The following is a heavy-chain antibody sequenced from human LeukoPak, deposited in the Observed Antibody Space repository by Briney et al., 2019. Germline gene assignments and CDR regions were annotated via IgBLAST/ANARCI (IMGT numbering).Heavy chain of an antibody. V-gene: IGHV1-58*01. CDR1: GFTFTSSA. CDR3: AAVGGVVSPPNSGIAAAGPDYHYYYYMDV. J-gene: IGHJ6*03. D-gene: IGHD6-13*01. CDR2: IVDGSGNT. Sequence: GASVKVCCKASGFTFTSSAVQWVRQARGQRLEWIGWIVDGSGNTNYAQKFQERVTITRDMSTSTAYMELSSLRSEDTAVYYCAAVGGVVSPPNSGIAAAGPDYHYYYYMDVWGKGTTVTVSS.